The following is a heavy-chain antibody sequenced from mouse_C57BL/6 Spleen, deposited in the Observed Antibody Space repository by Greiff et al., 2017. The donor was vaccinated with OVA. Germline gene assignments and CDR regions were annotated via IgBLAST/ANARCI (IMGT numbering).Heavy chain of an antibody. J-gene: IGHJ2*01. V-gene: IGHV1-15*01. CDR3: TRLDYGSSYDFDY. Sequence: QVQLKQSGAELVRPGASVTLSCKASGYTFTDYEMHWVKQTPVHGLEWIGAIDPETGGTAYNQKFKGKAILTADKSSSTAYMELRSLTSEDSAVDYCTRLDYGSSYDFDYWGQGTTLTVSS. CDR2: IDPETGGT. CDR1: GYTFTDYE. D-gene: IGHD1-1*01.